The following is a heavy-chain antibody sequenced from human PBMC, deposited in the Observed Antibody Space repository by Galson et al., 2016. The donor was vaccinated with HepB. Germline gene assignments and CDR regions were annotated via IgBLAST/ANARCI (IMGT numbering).Heavy chain of an antibody. J-gene: IGHJ4*02. D-gene: IGHD2-21*02. Sequence: SLRLSCAASGFSFSRYAMSWVRQAPGKGLEWVSIISNTGGRTYYADSEKGRFTISRDNSKNTLHLQMNSLRAEDTAVYYCAKADAYCGGDCYPSFDYWGQGTLVTVSS. CDR1: GFSFSRYA. CDR3: AKADAYCGGDCYPSFDY. CDR2: ISNTGGRT. V-gene: IGHV3-23*01.